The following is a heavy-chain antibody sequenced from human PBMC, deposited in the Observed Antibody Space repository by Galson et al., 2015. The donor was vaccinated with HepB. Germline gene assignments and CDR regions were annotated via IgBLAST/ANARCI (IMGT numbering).Heavy chain of an antibody. Sequence: SLRLSCAASGNTFSSHGMHWVRQAPGKGLEWVALIWYDGSKDYYADSVKGRFAVSRDNFNNILYLQMNSLRAEDTAVYYRARYYGNYRAFDYWGQGTLVTVSS. CDR1: GNTFSSHG. J-gene: IGHJ4*02. CDR2: IWYDGSKD. CDR3: ARYYGNYRAFDY. V-gene: IGHV3-33*04. D-gene: IGHD4-11*01.